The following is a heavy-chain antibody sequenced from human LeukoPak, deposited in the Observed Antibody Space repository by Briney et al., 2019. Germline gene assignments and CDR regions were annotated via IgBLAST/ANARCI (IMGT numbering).Heavy chain of an antibody. D-gene: IGHD3-3*01. Sequence: ASVTVSCKTSGYSFTDYYIHWVRQAPGQGLEWMGWINTKSGRTSSARKFQGRVTMTRDPSITTVYMDMAWLTSDDTAIYFCARADFIDAGPYLIGPWGQGTLVTVSS. CDR1: GYSFTDYY. J-gene: IGHJ5*02. CDR3: ARADFIDAGPYLIGP. CDR2: INTKSGRT. V-gene: IGHV1-2*02.